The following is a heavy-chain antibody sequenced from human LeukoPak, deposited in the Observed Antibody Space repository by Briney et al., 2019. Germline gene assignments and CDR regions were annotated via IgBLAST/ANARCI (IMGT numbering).Heavy chain of an antibody. CDR3: ARVVVLMVYAKGTASDYYYMDV. CDR1: GGSISSSSYY. J-gene: IGHJ6*03. CDR2: IYYSGST. V-gene: IGHV4-39*07. D-gene: IGHD2-8*01. Sequence: RTSETLSLTCTVSGGSISSSSYYWGWIRQPPGKGLEWIGCIYYSGSTYYNPSLKSRVTISVDTSKNQFSLKLSSVTAADTAVYYCARVVVLMVYAKGTASDYYYMDVWGKGTTVTVSS.